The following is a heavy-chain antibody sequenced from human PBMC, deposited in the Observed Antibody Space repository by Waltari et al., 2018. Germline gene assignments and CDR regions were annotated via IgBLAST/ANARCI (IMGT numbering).Heavy chain of an antibody. Sequence: QVQLQQWGAGLLKPSETLSLTCAVYGGPFSGYYWSWIRQPPGKGLEWVGGINHSGSTNYNPCINSRVTISVDTSKNQFSLTLSSVTAADTAVYYCAREGRQQLVRRFDPWGHGTLVTVSS. CDR1: GGPFSGYY. J-gene: IGHJ5*02. CDR3: AREGRQQLVRRFDP. V-gene: IGHV4-34*01. CDR2: INHSGST. D-gene: IGHD6-13*01.